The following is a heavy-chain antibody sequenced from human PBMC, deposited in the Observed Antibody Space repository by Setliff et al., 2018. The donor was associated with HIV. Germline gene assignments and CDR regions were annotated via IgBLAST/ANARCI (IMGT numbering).Heavy chain of an antibody. D-gene: IGHD6-13*01. CDR1: GGSISSNNYY. Sequence: SETLSLTCTVSGGSISSNNYYWGWIRQPPGKGLEWIGSIYYSGSTYYNPSLKSRVTISVDTSKNHFSLKLRSVTAADTAMYYCARLPDINSWPFDYWARGTLVTVSS. CDR3: ARLPDINSWPFDY. J-gene: IGHJ4*02. V-gene: IGHV4-39*01. CDR2: IYYSGST.